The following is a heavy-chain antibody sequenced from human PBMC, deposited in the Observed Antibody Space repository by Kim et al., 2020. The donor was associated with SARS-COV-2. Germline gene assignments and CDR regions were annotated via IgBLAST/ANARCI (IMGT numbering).Heavy chain of an antibody. CDR1: GGSISSYY. Sequence: SETLSLTCTVSGGSISSYYWSWIRQPPGKGLEWIGYIYYSGSTNYNPSLKSRVTISVDTSKNQFSLKLSSVTAADTAVYYCARSPHYSRGGLIDYWGQGTLVTVSS. D-gene: IGHD6-13*01. CDR3: ARSPHYSRGGLIDY. J-gene: IGHJ4*02. CDR2: IYYSGST. V-gene: IGHV4-59*01.